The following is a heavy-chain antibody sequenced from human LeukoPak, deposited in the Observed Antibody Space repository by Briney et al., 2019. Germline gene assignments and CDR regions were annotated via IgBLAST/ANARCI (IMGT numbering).Heavy chain of an antibody. CDR2: IKQDGSEK. CDR3: ARQYYYDSSGYYIPLGY. Sequence: PGGSLRLSCAASGFTFSSYWMSWVRQAPGKGLEWVANIKQDGSEKYYVDSVKGRFTISRDNAKNSLYLQMNSLRAEDTAVYYCARQYYYDSSGYYIPLGYWGQGTLVTVSS. D-gene: IGHD3-22*01. CDR1: GFTFSSYW. J-gene: IGHJ4*02. V-gene: IGHV3-7*01.